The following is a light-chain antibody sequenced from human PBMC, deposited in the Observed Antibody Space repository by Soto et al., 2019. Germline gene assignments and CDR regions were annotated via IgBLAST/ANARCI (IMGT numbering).Light chain of an antibody. CDR1: QSISSW. CDR3: QQYNSYWT. CDR2: KAS. Sequence: DIQMTQSPSTLSASVGDRVTITCRASQSISSWLAWYQQKPGKAPKLLIYKASSLESGVPSRFSGSGSGTEFTLTISSLQPDDFATYYCQQYNSYWTFGQRSKADIK. V-gene: IGKV1-5*03. J-gene: IGKJ1*01.